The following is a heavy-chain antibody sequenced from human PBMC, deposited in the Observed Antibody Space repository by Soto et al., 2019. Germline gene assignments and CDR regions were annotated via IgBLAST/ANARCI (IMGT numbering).Heavy chain of an antibody. D-gene: IGHD2-15*01. J-gene: IGHJ4*02. CDR2: IYYSGST. Sequence: PSETLSLTCTVSGGSISSYYWSWIRQPPGKRLEWIGYIYYSGSTNYNPSLKSRVTISVDASKNQFSLKLSSVTAADTAVYYCARDGGKWYYFDYWGQGTLVTVSS. CDR3: ARDGGKWYYFDY. V-gene: IGHV4-59*01. CDR1: GGSISSYY.